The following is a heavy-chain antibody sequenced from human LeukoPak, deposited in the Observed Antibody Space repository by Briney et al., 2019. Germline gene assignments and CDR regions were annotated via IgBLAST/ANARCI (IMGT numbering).Heavy chain of an antibody. D-gene: IGHD6-6*01. V-gene: IGHV3-74*01. CDR1: GFTFSSYW. CDR3: ARSSQYSSCDC. Sequence: GGSLRLSCAASGFTFSSYWMHWVRQAPGKGLVGVSRINSDGSSTTYADSVKGRFTISRDNAKNTLYLQMNSLRAEDTAVYYCARSSQYSSCDCWGQGTLVTVSS. CDR2: INSDGSST. J-gene: IGHJ4*02.